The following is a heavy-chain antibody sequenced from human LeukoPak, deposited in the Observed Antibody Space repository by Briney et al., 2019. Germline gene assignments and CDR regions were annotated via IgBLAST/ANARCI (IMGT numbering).Heavy chain of an antibody. CDR2: ISSSGRTT. Sequence: PGGSLRLSCAASGFTFSDHYMSWIRQAPGKGLEWVSYISSSGRTTYYADSVKGRFTISRDNVKDSLYLQMNSLRAEDTAIYYCARLLPYSNMEVGGKGSTVTLP. J-gene: IGHJ6*03. D-gene: IGHD2-21*01. CDR1: GFTFSDHY. CDR3: ARLLPYSNMEV. V-gene: IGHV3-11*01.